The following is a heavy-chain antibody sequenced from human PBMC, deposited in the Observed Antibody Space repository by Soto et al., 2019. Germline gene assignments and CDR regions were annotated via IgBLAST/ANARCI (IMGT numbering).Heavy chain of an antibody. Sequence: QVQLVESGGGVVQPGRSLRLSCAASGFTFSSYAMHWVRRAPGKGLEWVAVISYDGSNKYYADSVKGRFTISRDNSKNTLYLQMNSLRAEDTAVYYCARDPGGVGMATIMYYYYYGMDVWGQGTTVTVSS. D-gene: IGHD5-12*01. CDR3: ARDPGGVGMATIMYYYYYGMDV. CDR2: ISYDGSNK. V-gene: IGHV3-30-3*01. J-gene: IGHJ6*02. CDR1: GFTFSSYA.